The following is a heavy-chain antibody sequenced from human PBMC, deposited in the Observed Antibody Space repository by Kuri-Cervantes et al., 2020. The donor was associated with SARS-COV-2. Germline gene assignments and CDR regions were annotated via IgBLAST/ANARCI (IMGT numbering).Heavy chain of an antibody. CDR1: GFTFSSYS. CDR2: ISSSSNYI. Sequence: GGSLRLSCAASGFTFSSYSMNWVRQAPGEGLEWVSFISSSSNYIYYADSLKGRFTISRDNAKNSLYLQMNSPRAEDTAVYYCARSTPFRRLVVISQGGAFDIWGQGTMVTVSS. J-gene: IGHJ3*02. D-gene: IGHD3-22*01. V-gene: IGHV3-21*04. CDR3: ARSTPFRRLVVISQGGAFDI.